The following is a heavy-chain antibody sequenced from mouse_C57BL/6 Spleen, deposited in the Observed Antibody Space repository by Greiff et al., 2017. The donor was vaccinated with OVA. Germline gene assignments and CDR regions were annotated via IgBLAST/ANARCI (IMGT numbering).Heavy chain of an antibody. V-gene: IGHV1-80*01. D-gene: IGHD1-1*01. CDR1: GYAFSSYW. Sequence: VMLVESGAELVKPGASVKISCKASGYAFSSYWMNWVKQRPGKGLEWIGQIYPGDGDTNYTGKFKGKATLTADKSSSTAYMQLSSLTSEDSAVYFCARTPYYGSSYYAMDYWGKGTSVTVSS. CDR3: ARTPYYGSSYYAMDY. J-gene: IGHJ4*01. CDR2: IYPGDGDT.